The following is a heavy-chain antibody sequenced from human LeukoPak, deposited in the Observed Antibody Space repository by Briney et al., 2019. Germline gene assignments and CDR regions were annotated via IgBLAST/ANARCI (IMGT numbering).Heavy chain of an antibody. Sequence: QAGGSLRLSCAASGFTVSSNYMSWVRHAPGKGLEWVSVIYSGGSTYYADSVKGRFTISRDNSKNTLYLQMNSLRAEDTAVYYCARESHYGLRYFDYWGQGTLVTVSS. CDR1: GFTVSSNY. V-gene: IGHV3-66*01. CDR3: ARESHYGLRYFDY. J-gene: IGHJ4*02. D-gene: IGHD4-17*01. CDR2: IYSGGST.